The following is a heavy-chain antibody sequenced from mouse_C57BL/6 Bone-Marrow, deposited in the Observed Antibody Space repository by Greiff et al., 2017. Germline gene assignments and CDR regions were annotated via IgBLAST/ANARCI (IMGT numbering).Heavy chain of an antibody. Sequence: DVHLVESEGGLVQPGSSMKLSCTASGFTFSDYYMAWVRQVPEKGLEWVANINYDGSSTYYLDSLKSRFIISRDNAKNILYLQMSSLKSEDTATYYCARDDYGSSFAYWGQGTLVTVSA. CDR1: GFTFSDYY. D-gene: IGHD1-1*01. J-gene: IGHJ3*01. V-gene: IGHV5-16*01. CDR2: INYDGSST. CDR3: ARDDYGSSFAY.